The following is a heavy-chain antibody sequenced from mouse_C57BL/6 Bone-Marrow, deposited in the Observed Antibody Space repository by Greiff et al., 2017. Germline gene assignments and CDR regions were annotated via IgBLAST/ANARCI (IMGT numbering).Heavy chain of an antibody. CDR2: IYPGDGDT. J-gene: IGHJ3*01. V-gene: IGHV1-80*01. D-gene: IGHD1-1*01. CDR3: ARGGFYGSSYVTY. Sequence: QVQLQQSGAELVKPGASVKISCKASGYAFSSYWMNWVKQRPGKGLEWIGQIYPGDGDTNYNGKFKGKATLTADKSSSTAYMQLSSLTSEDSAVYFCARGGFYGSSYVTYWGQVTLVTVSA. CDR1: GYAFSSYW.